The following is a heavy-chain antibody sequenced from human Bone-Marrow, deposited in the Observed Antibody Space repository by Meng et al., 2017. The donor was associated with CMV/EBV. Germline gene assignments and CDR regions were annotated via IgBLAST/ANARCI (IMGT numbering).Heavy chain of an antibody. D-gene: IGHD1-26*01. J-gene: IGHJ6*02. CDR3: ARDGVVGATTSYYGMDV. V-gene: IGHV3-48*04. Sequence: ETLSLTCAASGFTFSSYSMNWVRQAPGKGLEWVSYISSSSSTIYYADSVKGRFTISRDNAKNSLYLQMNSLRAEDTAVYYCARDGVVGATTSYYGMDVWGQGTTVTVSS. CDR1: GFTFSSYS. CDR2: ISSSSSTI.